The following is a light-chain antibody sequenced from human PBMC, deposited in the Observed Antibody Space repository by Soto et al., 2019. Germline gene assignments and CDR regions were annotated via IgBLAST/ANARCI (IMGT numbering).Light chain of an antibody. CDR3: QQYYSSTLT. J-gene: IGKJ1*01. CDR1: QSVLYSSNSKNY. V-gene: IGKV4-1*01. CDR2: GAS. Sequence: DIVMTQSPDSLAVSLGERATINCKSSQSVLYSSNSKNYLNWYQQTPGQPPKLLIYGASTRESGVPDRFSGSGSGTDFTLTISSLQAEDVAVYYCQQYYSSTLTFGQGTKVEIK.